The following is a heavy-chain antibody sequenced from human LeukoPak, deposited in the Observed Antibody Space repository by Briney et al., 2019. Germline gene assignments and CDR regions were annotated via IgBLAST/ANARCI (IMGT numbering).Heavy chain of an antibody. J-gene: IGHJ5*02. V-gene: IGHV1-69*05. CDR2: IIPIFGTA. CDR3: ARLPKNKNWFDP. Sequence: SVKVSCKASGGTYSSYAISWVRQAPGQGLEWMGRIIPIFGTANYAQKFQGRVTITTDESTSTAYMELSSLRSEDTAVYYCARLPKNKNWFDPWGQGTLVTVSS. CDR1: GGTYSSYA. D-gene: IGHD2/OR15-2a*01.